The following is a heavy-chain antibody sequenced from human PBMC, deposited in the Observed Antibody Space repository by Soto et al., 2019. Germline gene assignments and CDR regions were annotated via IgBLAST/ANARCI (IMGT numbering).Heavy chain of an antibody. J-gene: IGHJ5*02. CDR3: ARDGRGYSGYDNWFDP. CDR1: GYTFTGYY. CDR2: INPNSGGT. D-gene: IGHD5-12*01. Sequence: ASVKVSCKASGYTFTGYYMHWVRQAPGQGLEWMGWINPNSGGTNYAQKFQGWVTMTRDTSISTAYMELSRLRSDDTAVYYCARDGRGYSGYDNWFDPWGQGTLVTVSS. V-gene: IGHV1-2*04.